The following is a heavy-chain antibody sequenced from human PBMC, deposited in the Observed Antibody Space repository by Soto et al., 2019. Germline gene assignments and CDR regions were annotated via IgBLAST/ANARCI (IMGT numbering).Heavy chain of an antibody. CDR1: GYTFTSYG. CDR2: ISAYNGNT. CDR3: ARVGDLFGFVLSYGMDV. D-gene: IGHD3-3*01. J-gene: IGHJ6*02. V-gene: IGHV1-18*04. Sequence: QVQLVQSGAEVKKPGASVKVSCKASGYTFTSYGISWVRQAPGQGLEWMGWISAYNGNTNYAEKLQGRVTMTTDTSTSTAYMERRRLRSADTAVYYCARVGDLFGFVLSYGMDVWGQRTTVTVSS.